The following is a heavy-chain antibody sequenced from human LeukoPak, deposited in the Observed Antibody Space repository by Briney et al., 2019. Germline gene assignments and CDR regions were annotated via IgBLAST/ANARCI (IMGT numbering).Heavy chain of an antibody. D-gene: IGHD6-13*01. CDR1: GFTVSSNY. Sequence: GGSLRLSCAASGFTVSSNYMSWVRQAPGKGLEWVSVIYSGGSTYYADSVKGRFTISRDNSKNTLYLQMNSLRAGDTAVYYCARGSSWYYFDYWGQGTLVTVSS. CDR2: IYSGGST. J-gene: IGHJ4*02. V-gene: IGHV3-53*01. CDR3: ARGSSWYYFDY.